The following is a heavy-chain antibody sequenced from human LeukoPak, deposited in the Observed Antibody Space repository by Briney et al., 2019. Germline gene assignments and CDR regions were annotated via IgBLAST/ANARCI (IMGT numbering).Heavy chain of an antibody. CDR3: TTDMARGPEDY. V-gene: IGHV3-15*01. CDR1: GFTFSSAW. CDR2: IKSKTDGGTT. Sequence: GGSLRLSCAASGFTFSSAWMSWVRQAPGKGLEWVGRIKSKTDGGTTDYAAPVKGRFTISRDDSKNTLYLQMNSLKTEDTAVYYCTTDMARGPEDYWGQGTLVTVSS. D-gene: IGHD3-10*01. J-gene: IGHJ4*02.